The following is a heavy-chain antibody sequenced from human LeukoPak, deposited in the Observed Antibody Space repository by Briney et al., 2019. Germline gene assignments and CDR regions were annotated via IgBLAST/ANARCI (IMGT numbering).Heavy chain of an antibody. J-gene: IGHJ4*02. CDR3: ARAGIFDY. Sequence: GASVKLSCKASGYTFTIYYIHWVRQAPGQGLEWMGIINPSGGSTSYAQKYQGRVTMTRDTSTSTVYIELCSLRSEDTAVYYCARAGIFDYWGQGTLVSVSS. CDR1: GYTFTIYY. D-gene: IGHD3-10*01. CDR2: INPSGGST. V-gene: IGHV1-46*01.